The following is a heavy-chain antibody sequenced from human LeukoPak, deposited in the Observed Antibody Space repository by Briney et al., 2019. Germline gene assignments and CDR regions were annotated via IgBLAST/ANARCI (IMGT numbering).Heavy chain of an antibody. CDR2: IWYDGSNK. D-gene: IGHD3/OR15-3a*01. CDR1: GFSFSSYG. J-gene: IGHJ4*02. CDR3: ASHVGL. Sequence: PGESLKISCAASGFSFSSYGMHWVRQAPGKGLEWVAVIWYDGSNKNYADSVKGRFTISRVNSKNMLYLQMNSLRVEDTALYYCASHVGLWGQGTLGTVSS. V-gene: IGHV3-33*01.